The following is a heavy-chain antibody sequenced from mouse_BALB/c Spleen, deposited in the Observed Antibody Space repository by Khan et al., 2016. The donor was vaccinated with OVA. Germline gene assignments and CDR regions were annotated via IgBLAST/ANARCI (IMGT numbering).Heavy chain of an antibody. V-gene: IGHV1S81*02. D-gene: IGHD3-2*01. J-gene: IGHJ3*01. CDR2: INPSNGGT. CDR1: GYTFTSYY. CDR3: RRRGTARATLWFAY. Sequence: QVQLQQSGAELVKPGASVKLSCKASGYTFTSYYMYWLKQRPGQGLEWIGEINPSNGGTSFNEKFKSKATLTVGKSSSTAYMQLSSLTSEDSAVYYCRRRGTARATLWFAYWGQGTLVTVSA.